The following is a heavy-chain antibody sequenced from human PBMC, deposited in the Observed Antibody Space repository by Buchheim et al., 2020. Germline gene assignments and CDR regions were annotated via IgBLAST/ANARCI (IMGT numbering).Heavy chain of an antibody. CDR2: IDISGATT. Sequence: LLVESGGDLVQPGGSLRLSCAASTFTFSNHAMTWVRQAPGKGLEWVASIDISGATTYYADSVRGRFRISRDNSKNTLYLQLTSLRPDDTALYYCAQELRPNDSWGPGTL. CDR3: AQELRPNDS. CDR1: TFTFSNHA. V-gene: IGHV3-23*04. J-gene: IGHJ4*02.